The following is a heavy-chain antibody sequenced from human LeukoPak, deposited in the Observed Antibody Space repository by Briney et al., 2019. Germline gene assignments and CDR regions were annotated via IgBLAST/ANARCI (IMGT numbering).Heavy chain of an antibody. CDR2: ISSSSSYI. CDR3: AKAHAFDQDAFDI. V-gene: IGHV3-21*04. CDR1: GFTLSRNS. Sequence: PGGSLRLSCAASGFTLSRNSMNWVRQAPGKGLEWVSSISSSSSYIYYADSVKGRFTISRDNSKNTLYLQMNSLRAEDTAVYYCAKAHAFDQDAFDIWGQGTMVTVSS. J-gene: IGHJ3*02.